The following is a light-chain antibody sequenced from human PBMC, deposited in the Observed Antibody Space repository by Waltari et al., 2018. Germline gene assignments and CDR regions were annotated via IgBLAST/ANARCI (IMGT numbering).Light chain of an antibody. CDR3: QKYRSLPET. CDR1: QSVGRS. J-gene: IGKJ1*01. V-gene: IGKV3-20*01. Sequence: EVVLTQQPHTLSSSPGERATLSCRASQSVGRSLAWYQQKPGQAPRLLIYDASIRDTGIAERFSGSGSGTDFSLTISRLEPDDFAVYYCQKYRSLPETFGQGTKVEIK. CDR2: DAS.